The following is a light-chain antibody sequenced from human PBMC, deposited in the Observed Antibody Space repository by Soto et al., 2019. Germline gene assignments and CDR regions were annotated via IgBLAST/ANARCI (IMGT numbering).Light chain of an antibody. CDR1: QSVSSY. J-gene: IGKJ5*01. V-gene: IGKV3-20*01. Sequence: EIVLTQSPGTLSLSPGERATLSCRASQSVSSYLAWYQQKPGQAPRLLIYGAFSRATGIPDRFSSSGSGTDFTLTISRLEPEDFAVYYCQQYGSSPPITFGQGTRLEIK. CDR3: QQYGSSPPIT. CDR2: GAF.